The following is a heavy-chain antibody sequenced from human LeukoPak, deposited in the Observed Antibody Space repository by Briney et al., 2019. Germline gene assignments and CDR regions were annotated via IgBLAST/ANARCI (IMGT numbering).Heavy chain of an antibody. D-gene: IGHD3-10*01. V-gene: IGHV4-61*01. J-gene: IGHJ4*02. Sequence: PSETLSLTCTVSGGSVSSGSYYWSWIRQPPGKGLEWIGYIYYSGSTNYNPSLKSRVTISVDTSKNQFSLKLSSVTAADSAVDYYARAGGYGSGSYYAYWGQGTLVTVSS. CDR2: IYYSGST. CDR1: GGSVSSGSYY. CDR3: ARAGGYGSGSYYAY.